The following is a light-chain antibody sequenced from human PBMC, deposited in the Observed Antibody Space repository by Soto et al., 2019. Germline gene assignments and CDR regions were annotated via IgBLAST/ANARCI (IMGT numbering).Light chain of an antibody. CDR3: CSYAGSSTYV. CDR2: EVT. J-gene: IGLJ1*01. V-gene: IGLV2-23*02. CDR1: SSDVGSYNL. Sequence: QSVLTQPASVSGSPGQSITISCTGTSSDVGSYNLVSWYQQHPGKAPKFMIFEVTQRPSGVSNRFSGSKSGNTASLTISGLQAEDGADYYCCSYAGSSTYVFGTGTKVTVL.